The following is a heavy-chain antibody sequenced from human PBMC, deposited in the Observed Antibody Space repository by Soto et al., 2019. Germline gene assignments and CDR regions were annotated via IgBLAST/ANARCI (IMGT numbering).Heavy chain of an antibody. CDR1: GFTFSSYA. Sequence: PGGSLRLSCAASGFTFSSYAMSWVRQAPGKGLEWVSAISGSGGSTYYADSVKGRFTISRDNSKNTLYLQMNSLRAEDTAVYYCAKEYDSSGYYYLDAFDIWGQGTMVTVSS. V-gene: IGHV3-23*01. CDR2: ISGSGGST. CDR3: AKEYDSSGYYYLDAFDI. D-gene: IGHD3-22*01. J-gene: IGHJ3*02.